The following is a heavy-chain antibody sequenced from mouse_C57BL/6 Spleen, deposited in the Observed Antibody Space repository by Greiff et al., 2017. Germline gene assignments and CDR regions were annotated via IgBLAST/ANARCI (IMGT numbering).Heavy chain of an antibody. CDR2: INPSTGGT. Sequence: VQLQQSVPELVKPGASVKISCKASGYSFTGYYMNWVKQSPEKSLEWIGEINPSTGGTTYNQKFKAKATLTVDKSSSTAYMQLKSLTSEDSAVYYCRLGSYAMDYWGQGTSVTVSS. CDR3: RLGSYAMDY. V-gene: IGHV1-42*01. CDR1: GYSFTGYY. J-gene: IGHJ4*01. D-gene: IGHD4-1*01.